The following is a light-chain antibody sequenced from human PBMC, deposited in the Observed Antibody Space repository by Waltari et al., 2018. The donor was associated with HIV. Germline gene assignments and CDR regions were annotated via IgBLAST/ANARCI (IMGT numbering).Light chain of an antibody. V-gene: IGKV4-1*01. CDR2: WAS. CDR1: RTILYSSDNRNY. J-gene: IGKJ4*01. CDR3: QQYFRIPPT. Sequence: SPDSLPVSLGERATINCTSSRTILYSSDNRNYLAWYQQKPRQPPKLLISWASTRESGVPDRFSGSGSGTDFTLTITRLQAEDVALYHCQQYFRIPPTFGGGTKVEIK.